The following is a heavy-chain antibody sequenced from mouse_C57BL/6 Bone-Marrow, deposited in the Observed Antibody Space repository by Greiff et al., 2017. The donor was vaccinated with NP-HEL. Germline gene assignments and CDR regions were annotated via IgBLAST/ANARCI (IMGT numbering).Heavy chain of an antibody. J-gene: IGHJ3*01. V-gene: IGHV6-6*01. CDR3: TRQLRPQAWFAY. CDR2: IRNKANNHAT. CDR1: GFTFSDAW. Sequence: EVMLVESGGGLVQPGGSMKLSCAASGFTFSDAWMDWVRQSPEKGLEWVAEIRNKANNHATYYAESVKGRFTISRDDSKSSVYLQMNSLRAEDTGIYYCTRQLRPQAWFAYWGQGTLVTVSA. D-gene: IGHD3-2*02.